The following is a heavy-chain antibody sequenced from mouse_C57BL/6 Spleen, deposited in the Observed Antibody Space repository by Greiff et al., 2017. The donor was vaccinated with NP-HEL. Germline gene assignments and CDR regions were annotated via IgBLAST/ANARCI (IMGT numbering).Heavy chain of an antibody. CDR1: GYSITSGYY. V-gene: IGHV3-6*01. D-gene: IGHD1-1*01. J-gene: IGHJ2*01. CDR3: SRGATVVATDY. CDR2: ISYDGSN. Sequence: VQLKESGPGLVKPSQSLSLTCSVTGYSITSGYYWNWIRQFPGNKLEWMGYISYDGSNNYNPSLKNRISLTRDTSKNQFFLKLNSVTTADTDTYDCSRGATVVATDYWGQGTTLTVSS.